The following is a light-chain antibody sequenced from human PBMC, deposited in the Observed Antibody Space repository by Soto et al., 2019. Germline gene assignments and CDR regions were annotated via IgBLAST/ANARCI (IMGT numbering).Light chain of an antibody. J-gene: IGKJ2*01. CDR3: QQRSNWPPYT. V-gene: IGKV3-11*01. CDR2: DAS. CDR1: QSVSSY. Sequence: EIVLTQSPATLSLSPGERATLSCRASQSVSSYLAWYQQKPGQAPRILIYDASTRATGIAARFSGSGAGTDFTLTISRLEHEDFAVYYCQQRSNWPPYTFGQGTKLEIK.